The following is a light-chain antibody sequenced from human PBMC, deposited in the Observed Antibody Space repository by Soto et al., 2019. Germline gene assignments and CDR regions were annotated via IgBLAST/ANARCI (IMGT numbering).Light chain of an antibody. CDR1: LAISNY. CDR3: QRYNTVPWT. Sequence: DIQMTQSPSSLSAFVGDRVTLTCRASLAISNYLAWYQQKPGNVPKLLIYGASTLQSGVPSRFAGSGSGTEFSLTITSLQPEDVATYYCQRYNTVPWTFGQGTKVEIK. CDR2: GAS. V-gene: IGKV1-27*01. J-gene: IGKJ1*01.